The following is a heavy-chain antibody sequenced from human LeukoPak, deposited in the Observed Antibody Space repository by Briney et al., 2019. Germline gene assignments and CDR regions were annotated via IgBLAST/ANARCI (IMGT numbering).Heavy chain of an antibody. CDR2: IYYSGTT. CDR1: GGPISSYY. D-gene: IGHD6-13*01. Sequence: SETLSLTCTVSGGPISSYYWSWIRQPPGKGLEWIGYIYYSGTTNYNPSLKSRVTISVDTSKNQFSLKLSSVTAADTAVYYCARGVYIAAAQYGYWGQGTLVTVSS. CDR3: ARGVYIAAAQYGY. J-gene: IGHJ4*02. V-gene: IGHV4-59*01.